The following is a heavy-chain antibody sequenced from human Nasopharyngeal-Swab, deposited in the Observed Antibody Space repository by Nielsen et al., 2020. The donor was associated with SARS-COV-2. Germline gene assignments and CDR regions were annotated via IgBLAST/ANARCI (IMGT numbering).Heavy chain of an antibody. V-gene: IGHV3-21*04. J-gene: IGHJ4*02. CDR3: AKDRGFDISGSKGIDY. CDR2: ISPTSDYI. CDR1: GFTFSSYT. Sequence: GESLKISCAASGFTFSSYTMNWVRQAPGKGLEWVSSISPTSDYIYYAESVKGRFTISRDNAKNSLSLQMNSLRVEDAALYYCAKDRGFDISGSKGIDYWGRGILVTVSS. D-gene: IGHD3-22*01.